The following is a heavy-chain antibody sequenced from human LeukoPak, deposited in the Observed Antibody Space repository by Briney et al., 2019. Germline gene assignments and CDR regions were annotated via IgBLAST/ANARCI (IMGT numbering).Heavy chain of an antibody. Sequence: GGSLRLSCAASGFTCSSYAMHWVRQAPGKGVGGVAVISYDRSNKYYADSVKGRFTISRDNSMKTLYLQMNSLRAEQRAVYYCARVVDVCSGPSDYWGGGTLVTVSS. CDR2: ISYDRSNK. J-gene: IGHJ4*02. D-gene: IGHD3-3*01. CDR1: GFTCSSYA. CDR3: ARVVDVCSGPSDY. V-gene: IGHV3-30*01.